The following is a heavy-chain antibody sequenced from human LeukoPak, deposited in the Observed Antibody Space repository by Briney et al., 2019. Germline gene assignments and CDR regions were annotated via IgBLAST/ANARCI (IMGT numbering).Heavy chain of an antibody. CDR2: INPSGGST. Sequence: ASVKVSCKASGYTFTSYYMHWVRQAPGQGLEWMGIINPSGGSTSYAQKFQGRVTMTRDTSTSTAYMEPRSLRSDDTAVYYCARDGCSGGSCYYYYYGMDVWGQGTTVTVSS. CDR3: ARDGCSGGSCYYYYYGMDV. CDR1: GYTFTSYY. V-gene: IGHV1-46*01. D-gene: IGHD2-15*01. J-gene: IGHJ6*02.